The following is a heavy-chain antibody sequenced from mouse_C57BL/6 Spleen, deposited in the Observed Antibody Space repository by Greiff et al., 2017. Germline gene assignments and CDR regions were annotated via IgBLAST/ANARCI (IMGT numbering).Heavy chain of an antibody. CDR1: GYSFTGYY. V-gene: IGHV1-42*01. CDR3: ARYGTTVVAHYYAMDY. Sequence: VQLKQSGPELVKPGASVKISCKASGYSFTGYYMNWVKQSPEKSLEWIGEINPSTGGTTYNQKFKAKATLTVDKSSSTAYMQLKSLTSEDSAVYYCARYGTTVVAHYYAMDYWGQGTSVTVSS. D-gene: IGHD1-1*01. CDR2: INPSTGGT. J-gene: IGHJ4*01.